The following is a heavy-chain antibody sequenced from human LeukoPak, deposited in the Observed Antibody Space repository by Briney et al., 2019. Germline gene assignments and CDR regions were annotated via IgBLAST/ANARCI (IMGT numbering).Heavy chain of an antibody. CDR2: ISSSESLI. CDR3: ATAPYSRSPHYYYYGMDV. J-gene: IGHJ6*02. D-gene: IGHD3-22*01. V-gene: IGHV3-11*01. CDR1: GFNFSDYY. Sequence: PGGSLRLSCAASGFNFSDYYMSWIRQAPGKGLEWISYISSSESLIYYADSEKGRFTISRDNAKNSLSLQMNSLRAEDTAVYYCATAPYSRSPHYYYYGMDVWGQGTTVTVSS.